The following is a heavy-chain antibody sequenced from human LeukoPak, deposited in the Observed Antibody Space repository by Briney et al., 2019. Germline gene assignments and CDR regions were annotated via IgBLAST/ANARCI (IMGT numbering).Heavy chain of an antibody. CDR2: IRSSGSTT. CDR3: ARMNYISSGWGAPFDY. Sequence: PGGSLRLSCTASGFTFSGYSMNWVRQAPGKGLEWISYIRSSGSTTYYADSMKGRFTISRDNAKNSLYLQMNSLRAEDTAVYYCARMNYISSGWGAPFDYWGQGTLVTVSS. CDR1: GFTFSGYS. V-gene: IGHV3-48*04. D-gene: IGHD1-7*01. J-gene: IGHJ4*02.